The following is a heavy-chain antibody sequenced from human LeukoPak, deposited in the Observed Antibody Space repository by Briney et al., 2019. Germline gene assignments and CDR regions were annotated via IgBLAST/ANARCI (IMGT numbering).Heavy chain of an antibody. CDR3: ARLTYSSSWPFFDY. CDR2: IRYDGSNK. CDR1: GFTFSSYG. D-gene: IGHD6-13*01. Sequence: GGSLRLSCAASGFTFSSYGMHWVRQAPGKGLEWVAFIRYDGSNKYYADPVKGRFTISRDNSKDTLYLQMNSLRAEDTAVYYCARLTYSSSWPFFDYWGQGTLVTVSS. V-gene: IGHV3-30*02. J-gene: IGHJ4*02.